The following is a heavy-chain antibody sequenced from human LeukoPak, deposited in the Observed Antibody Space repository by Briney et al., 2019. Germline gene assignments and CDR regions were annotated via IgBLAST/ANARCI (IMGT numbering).Heavy chain of an antibody. V-gene: IGHV4-34*01. CDR3: ARHGAVLLWFGESPQAFGY. J-gene: IGHJ4*02. CDR1: GGSFSGYY. Sequence: SETLSLTCAVYGGSFSGYYWSWIRQPPGKGLEWIGEINHSGSTNYNPSLKSRVTISVDTSKNQFSLKLSSVTAADTAVYYCARHGAVLLWFGESPQAFGYWGQGTLVTVSS. D-gene: IGHD3-10*01. CDR2: INHSGST.